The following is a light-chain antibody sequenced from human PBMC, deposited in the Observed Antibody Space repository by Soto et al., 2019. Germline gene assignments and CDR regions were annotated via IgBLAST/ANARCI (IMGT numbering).Light chain of an antibody. V-gene: IGLV2-8*01. Sequence: QSVLTQPPSASGSPGQSVTISCTGTSSDVGANNYVSWCQQHPGKAPKLMIYEVTKRPSGVPDRFSGSKSGNTASLTVSGLQAEDEADYYCSSYAGANRVFGTGTKVTVL. CDR1: SSDVGANNY. J-gene: IGLJ1*01. CDR2: EVT. CDR3: SSYAGANRV.